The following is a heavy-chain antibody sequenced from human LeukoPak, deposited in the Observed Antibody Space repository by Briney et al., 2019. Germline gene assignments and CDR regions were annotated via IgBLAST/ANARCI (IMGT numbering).Heavy chain of an antibody. J-gene: IGHJ6*02. CDR3: ARSSYGALIYYYYGMDV. CDR1: GFTFSSYD. D-gene: IGHD3-10*01. V-gene: IGHV3-23*01. Sequence: GGSLRLSCAASGFTFSSYDMSWVRQAPGKGLEWVSTISGSGGSTYYADSVKGRFTISRDNSKNTLYLQMNSLRAEDTAVYYCARSSYGALIYYYYGMDVWGQGTTVTVSS. CDR2: ISGSGGST.